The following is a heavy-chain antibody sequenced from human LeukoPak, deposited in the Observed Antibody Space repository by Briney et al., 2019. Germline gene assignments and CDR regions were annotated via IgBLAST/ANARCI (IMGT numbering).Heavy chain of an antibody. J-gene: IGHJ4*02. CDR1: GFTFSTSA. CDR2: ISESGGST. Sequence: GGSLRLSCVVSGFTFSTSAMSWVRQAPGKGLEWVSGISESGGSTYYADSVKGRFTSSRDNSKNTLYLQMNSLRAEDTAVYYCAKDPAYWGQGTLVTVSS. CDR3: AKDPAY. V-gene: IGHV3-23*01.